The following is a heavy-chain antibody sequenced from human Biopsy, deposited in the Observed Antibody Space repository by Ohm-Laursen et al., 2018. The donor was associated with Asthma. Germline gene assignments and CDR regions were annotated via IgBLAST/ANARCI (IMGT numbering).Heavy chain of an antibody. V-gene: IGHV4-39*01. CDR2: MYYGETT. D-gene: IGHD1-26*01. J-gene: IGHJ6*02. CDR1: GASITSSAYY. Sequence: SETLSLTWPVSGASITSSAYYWGWIRQPPGKGLEWIGSMYYGETTYYSPSLKSRVTISVDTSKNQFSLRLTSVTAADTAVYYCARGSSSRLSQWELLVSGGKRAHSYYGMDVWGQGTTVTVSS. CDR3: ARGSSSRLSQWELLVSGGKRAHSYYGMDV.